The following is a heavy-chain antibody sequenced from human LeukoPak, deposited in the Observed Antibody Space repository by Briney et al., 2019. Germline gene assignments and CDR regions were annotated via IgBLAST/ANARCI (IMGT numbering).Heavy chain of an antibody. Sequence: GGSLRLSCAASGFTFSTYDMYWVRQAPGRGLEWVGLIRNRGNGYTPVYAASVSGRFTISRDDSKNSVYLQMDSLKTEDTAVYYCADIGSAGTDHWGQGTLVTVSS. J-gene: IGHJ4*02. D-gene: IGHD5-12*01. CDR3: ADIGSAGTDH. CDR2: IRNRGNGYTP. V-gene: IGHV3-72*01. CDR1: GFTFSTYD.